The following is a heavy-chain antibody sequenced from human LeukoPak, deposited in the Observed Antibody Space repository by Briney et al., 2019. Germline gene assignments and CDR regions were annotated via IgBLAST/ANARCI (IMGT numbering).Heavy chain of an antibody. Sequence: GRSLRLSCAASGFTFSSYGMHWVRQAPGKGLEWVAVISYDGSNKYYADSVKGRFTISRDNSKNTLYLQMISLRAEDTAVYYCAKGGAVYYFDYWGQGTLVTVSS. CDR1: GFTFSSYG. J-gene: IGHJ4*02. CDR3: AKGGAVYYFDY. CDR2: ISYDGSNK. V-gene: IGHV3-30*18. D-gene: IGHD1-26*01.